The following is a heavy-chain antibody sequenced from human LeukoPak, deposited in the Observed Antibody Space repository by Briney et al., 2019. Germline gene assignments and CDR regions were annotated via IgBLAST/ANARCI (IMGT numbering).Heavy chain of an antibody. CDR3: ATDRVRLYYGSGSYNWFDP. CDR1: GYTLTELS. CDR2: FDLEYGET. D-gene: IGHD3-10*01. Sequence: GASVKVSRRVSGYTLTELSMHWVRQPPGKGLEGVGGFDLEYGETIYAQTSQGRVTMPEDKSTDTAYMELSSLRSEDTAVYYGATDRVRLYYGSGSYNWFDPWGQGTLVTVSS. J-gene: IGHJ5*02. V-gene: IGHV1-24*01.